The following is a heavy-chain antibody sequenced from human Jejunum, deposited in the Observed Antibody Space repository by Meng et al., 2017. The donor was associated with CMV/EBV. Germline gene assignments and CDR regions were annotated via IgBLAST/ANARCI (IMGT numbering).Heavy chain of an antibody. J-gene: IGHJ4*02. CDR2: IGAYNGNT. V-gene: IGHV1-18*01. Sequence: WVRQVPGQGLEWMGWIGAYNGNTNYAPKFQGRVTLTTDTSTTTAYLELRSLRSDDTAFYYCARDHDSGRVSSDIMVVPASTRLFDYWGQGTLVTVSS. D-gene: IGHD2-2*01. CDR3: ARDHDSGRVSSDIMVVPASTRLFDY.